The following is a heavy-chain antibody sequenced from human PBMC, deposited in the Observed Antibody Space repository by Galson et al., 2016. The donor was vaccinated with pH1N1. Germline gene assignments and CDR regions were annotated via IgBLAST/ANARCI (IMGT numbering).Heavy chain of an antibody. J-gene: IGHJ4*02. D-gene: IGHD3-16*01. Sequence: SLRLSCAASGFTFSDYAIHWVRQAPGEGLEWVALISSDGSNKDYADSVKGRFIVSRDYSKTALQMNSLKAEDTAVYYCAKESLPRATLGDFDSWGQGSLVIVSS. CDR1: GFTFSDYA. CDR3: AKESLPRATLGDFDS. CDR2: ISSDGSNK. V-gene: IGHV3-30*18.